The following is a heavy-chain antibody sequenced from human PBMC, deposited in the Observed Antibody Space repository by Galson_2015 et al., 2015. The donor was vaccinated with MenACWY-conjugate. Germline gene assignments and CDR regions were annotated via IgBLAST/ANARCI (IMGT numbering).Heavy chain of an antibody. CDR1: GFTFSSHA. Sequence: SLRLSCAASGFTFSSHAMSWVRQAPGKGLEWVSGINSGVIVSGSGTYYADSVKGRFTISRDNSKNTLYLQMNTLRAEDTAVYYCAKDGGTAIADAFDIWGQGTMVTVS. V-gene: IGHV3-23*01. CDR2: INSGVIVSGSGT. CDR3: AKDGGTAIADAFDI. D-gene: IGHD3-16*01. J-gene: IGHJ3*02.